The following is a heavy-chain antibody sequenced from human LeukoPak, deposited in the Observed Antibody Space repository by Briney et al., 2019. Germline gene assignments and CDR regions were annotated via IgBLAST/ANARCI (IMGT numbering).Heavy chain of an antibody. CDR2: FYHSGSA. D-gene: IGHD1-7*01. J-gene: IGHJ2*01. V-gene: IGHV4-38-2*02. CDR1: GYSISSGYY. CDR3: AREVTWDRNFDLPYWYFDL. Sequence: PSETLSLTCTVSGYSISSGYYWGWIRQPPGKGLQWIGNFYHSGSAFYNPSLKSRVTISVDTSKNQFSLKLSSVTAADTAVYYCAREVTWDRNFDLPYWYFDLWGRGTLVTVSS.